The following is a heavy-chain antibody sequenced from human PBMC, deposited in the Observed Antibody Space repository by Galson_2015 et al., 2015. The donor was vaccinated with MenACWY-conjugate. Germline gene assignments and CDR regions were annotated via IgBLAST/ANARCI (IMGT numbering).Heavy chain of an antibody. CDR3: AKFQSATIEAY. D-gene: IGHD5-12*01. J-gene: IGHJ4*02. CDR2: VFYSGGT. CDR1: GASITTPPQY. Sequence: ETLSLTCTVSGASITTPPQYWVWIRQSPGKRLEWLGHVFYSGGTSYSRSLRSRVTMSLDTSQNQFSLKLTSVTATDTAVYYCAKFQSATIEAYWGPGVLVTVSS. V-gene: IGHV4-39*01.